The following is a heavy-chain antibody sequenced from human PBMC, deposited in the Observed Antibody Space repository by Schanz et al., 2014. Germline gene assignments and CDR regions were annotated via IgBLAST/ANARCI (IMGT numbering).Heavy chain of an antibody. J-gene: IGHJ4*02. CDR1: GFSFSDYS. CDR3: ARDKGGYYPFDY. D-gene: IGHD3-3*01. CDR2: ISSGSSTI. V-gene: IGHV3-48*04. Sequence: EVQLLASGGGLVQPGGSLRLSCAASGFSFSDYSMSWVRQAPGKGLEWISYISSGSSTIHYADSVKGRFTISRDNAKNSLYLQMNSLRAEDTAVYYCARDKGGYYPFDYWGQGTLVTVSS.